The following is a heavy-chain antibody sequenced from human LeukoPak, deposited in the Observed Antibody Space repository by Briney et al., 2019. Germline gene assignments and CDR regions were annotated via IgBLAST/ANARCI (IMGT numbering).Heavy chain of an antibody. CDR1: GGSISSSTYY. D-gene: IGHD3-10*01. Sequence: SETLSLTCAVSGGSISSSTYYWCWIRQPPGKGLEWIGSIYHSGSTYYNPSLKSRVTISVDTSKNQFSLKLSSVTAADTAVYYCARETVRGVTLSPYFDYWGQGTLVTVSS. J-gene: IGHJ4*02. CDR3: ARETVRGVTLSPYFDY. V-gene: IGHV4-39*07. CDR2: IYHSGST.